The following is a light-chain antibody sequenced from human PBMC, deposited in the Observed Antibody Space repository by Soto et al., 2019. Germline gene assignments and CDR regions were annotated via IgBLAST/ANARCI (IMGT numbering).Light chain of an antibody. J-gene: IGKJ4*01. V-gene: IGKV4-1*01. CDR2: WAS. Sequence: DIVMTQSPDSLAVSLGERATINCKSTQSVLYSSNNKNYLAWFQQKPGQPPTLLIYWASTRQSGVPARFSGSGSGTDFTLTISGLQAEDVAVYYCQQYFSTPITFGGGTKVEIK. CDR1: QSVLYSSNNKNY. CDR3: QQYFSTPIT.